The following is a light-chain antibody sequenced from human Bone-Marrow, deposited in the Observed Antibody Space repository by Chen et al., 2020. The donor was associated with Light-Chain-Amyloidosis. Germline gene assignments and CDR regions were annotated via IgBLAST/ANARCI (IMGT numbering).Light chain of an antibody. Sequence: NFMLTQPHSVSESPGKTVIISCTRSSGSIATNYVPWYQQRPGSSPTTVIYEDDQRPSGVPDRFSGSIDRSSNSASLTISGLKTEDETDYYCQSYQGSSQGVFGGGTKLTVL. J-gene: IGLJ3*02. CDR3: QSYQGSSQGV. CDR2: EDD. V-gene: IGLV6-57*01. CDR1: SGSIATNY.